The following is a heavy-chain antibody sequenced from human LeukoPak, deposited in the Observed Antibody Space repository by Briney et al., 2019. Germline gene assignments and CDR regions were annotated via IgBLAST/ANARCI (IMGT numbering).Heavy chain of an antibody. D-gene: IGHD3-10*01. CDR2: IYSGSTT. CDR1: GFTVSSSY. J-gene: IGHJ6*02. V-gene: IGHV3-66*02. CDR3: ARDRGTAVYYYYGMDV. Sequence: PGGSLRLSCAASGFTVSSSYMTWVRQAPGKGLEWVSIIYSGSTTNYADSVKGRLTISRDNSKNTLSLQMNSLRAEDTAVYYCARDRGTAVYYYYGMDVWGQGTTVTVSS.